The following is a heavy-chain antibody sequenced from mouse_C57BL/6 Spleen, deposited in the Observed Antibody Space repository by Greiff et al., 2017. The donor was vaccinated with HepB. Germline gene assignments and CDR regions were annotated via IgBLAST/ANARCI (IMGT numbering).Heavy chain of an antibody. Sequence: QVQLQQSGPGLVAPSQSLSITCTVSGFSLTSYAISWVRQPPGKGLEWLGVIWTGGGTNYNSALKSRLSISKDNSKSQVFLKMNSLQTDDTARYYCARGDGYYVDWYFDVWGTGTTVTVSS. CDR3: ARGDGYYVDWYFDV. CDR1: GFSLTSYA. V-gene: IGHV2-9-1*01. D-gene: IGHD2-3*01. J-gene: IGHJ1*03. CDR2: IWTGGGT.